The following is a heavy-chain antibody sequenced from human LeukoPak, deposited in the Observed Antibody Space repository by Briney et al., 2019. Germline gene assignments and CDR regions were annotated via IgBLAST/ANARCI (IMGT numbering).Heavy chain of an antibody. D-gene: IGHD3-10*01. J-gene: IGHJ4*02. V-gene: IGHV3-23*01. CDR3: AKAEYYYGSALYYFDY. CDR1: GFTFSSYD. CDR2: ISGSGGST. Sequence: GGSLRLSCAGSGFTFSSYDMNWVRQAPGKGLEWVSAISGSGGSTYYADSVKGRFTISRDNSKNTLYLQMNSLRAEDTAVYYCAKAEYYYGSALYYFDYWGQGTLVTVSS.